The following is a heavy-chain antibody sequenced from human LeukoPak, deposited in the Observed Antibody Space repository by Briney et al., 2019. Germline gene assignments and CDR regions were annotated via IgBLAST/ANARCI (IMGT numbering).Heavy chain of an antibody. Sequence: ASVKVSCKAFGYTFTSNYMHWVRQAPGQGPEWMGVISPSGGSTTYAQKFQGRVTLTRDMSTSTDYLELSSLRSEDTAVYYCARVWYGSGSLYYYYYMDVWGKGTTVTISS. D-gene: IGHD3-10*01. CDR1: GYTFTSNY. CDR3: ARVWYGSGSLYYYYYMDV. CDR2: ISPSGGST. V-gene: IGHV1-46*01. J-gene: IGHJ6*03.